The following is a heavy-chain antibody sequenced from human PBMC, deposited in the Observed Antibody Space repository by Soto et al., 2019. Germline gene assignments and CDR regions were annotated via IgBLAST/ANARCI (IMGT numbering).Heavy chain of an antibody. J-gene: IGHJ4*02. Sequence: EVQLVESGGGLVQPGGSLRLSCAASGFTFSSYDMHWVRQATGKGLEWVSAIGTAGDTYYPGSVKGRFTISRENAKNSLYLQMNSLRAGDTAVYYCARGYYSSGWYYSDYWGQGTLVTVSS. CDR3: ARGYYSSGWYYSDY. D-gene: IGHD6-19*01. CDR1: GFTFSSYD. V-gene: IGHV3-13*04. CDR2: IGTAGDT.